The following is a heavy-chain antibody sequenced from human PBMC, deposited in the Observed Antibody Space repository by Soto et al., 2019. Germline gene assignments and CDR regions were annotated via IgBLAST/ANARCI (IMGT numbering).Heavy chain of an antibody. V-gene: IGHV4-31*03. CDR3: ARDLDDYGDSVEAFDI. J-gene: IGHJ3*02. CDR2: IYYSGST. D-gene: IGHD4-17*01. Sequence: SETLSLTCTVSGGSISSGGYYWSWIRQHPGKGLEWIGYIYYSGSTYYNPSLKSRVTISVDTSKNQFSLKLSSVTAADTAVYYCARDLDDYGDSVEAFDIWGQGTMVTVSS. CDR1: GGSISSGGYY.